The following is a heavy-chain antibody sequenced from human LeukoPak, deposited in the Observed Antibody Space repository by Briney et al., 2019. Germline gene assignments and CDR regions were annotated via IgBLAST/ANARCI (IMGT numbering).Heavy chain of an antibody. CDR1: GGTFSSYA. Sequence: SVKVSCKASGGTFSSYAISWVRQAPGQGLEWMGGIIPIFGTANYAQKFQGRVTITADESTSTAYMELSSLRSEDTAVYYCARRISSYQLLLDWGQGTLVTVSS. D-gene: IGHD2-2*01. V-gene: IGHV1-69*13. J-gene: IGHJ4*02. CDR3: ARRISSYQLLLD. CDR2: IIPIFGTA.